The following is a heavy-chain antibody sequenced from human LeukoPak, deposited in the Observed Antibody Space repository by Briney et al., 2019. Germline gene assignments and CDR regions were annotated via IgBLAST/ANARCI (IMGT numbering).Heavy chain of an antibody. J-gene: IGHJ5*02. CDR1: GFTFTSYV. CDR2: ISYDGSNK. Sequence: PGGSLRLSCAASGFTFTSYVMHWVRQAPGKGLQWVALISYDGSNKYYADSVKGRFTISRDNSKNTLCLQMNSLRAEDTAVYYCARPRGAAAGTFGFDPWGQGTLVTVSS. V-gene: IGHV3-30*03. D-gene: IGHD6-13*01. CDR3: ARPRGAAAGTFGFDP.